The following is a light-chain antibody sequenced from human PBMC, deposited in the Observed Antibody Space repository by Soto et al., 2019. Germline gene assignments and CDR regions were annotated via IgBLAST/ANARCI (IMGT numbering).Light chain of an antibody. Sequence: QSVLTQPASVSGSPGQSITISCTGTSSDVGRYNYVSWYQQHPGKAPKLIIYEVRNRPSGVSSRFSGSKSGNTASLTISGLQAEDEAEYYCNSYTSSTTWVFGGGTKLTVL. CDR3: NSYTSSTTWV. V-gene: IGLV2-14*01. CDR1: SSDVGRYNY. J-gene: IGLJ3*02. CDR2: EVR.